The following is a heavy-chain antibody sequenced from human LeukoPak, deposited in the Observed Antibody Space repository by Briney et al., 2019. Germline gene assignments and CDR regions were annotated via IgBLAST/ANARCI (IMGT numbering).Heavy chain of an antibody. V-gene: IGHV1-18*01. D-gene: IGHD3-10*01. J-gene: IGHJ4*02. Sequence: ASVKISCKASGYTFTTSGISWVRQDPGQGLQWMGWISAHDRDLSYAKKFQGRVTMTTDTSTNTAYMELRSLRSDDTAVYYCARDVLLWFGEPLHFDYWGQGTLVTVSS. CDR2: ISAHDRDL. CDR3: ARDVLLWFGEPLHFDY. CDR1: GYTFTTSG.